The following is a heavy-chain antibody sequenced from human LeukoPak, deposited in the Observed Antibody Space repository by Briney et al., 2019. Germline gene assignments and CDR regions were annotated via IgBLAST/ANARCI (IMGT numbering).Heavy chain of an antibody. CDR3: AKDIVVVPAAGDAFDI. Sequence: PGGSLRLSCAASGFTFSSYAMSWVRQAPGKGLEWVSAISGSGGSTYYADSVKGRFTISRDNPKNTLYLQMNSLKAEDTAVYYCAKDIVVVPAAGDAFDIWGQGTMVTVSS. J-gene: IGHJ3*02. V-gene: IGHV3-23*01. CDR1: GFTFSSYA. CDR2: ISGSGGST. D-gene: IGHD2-2*01.